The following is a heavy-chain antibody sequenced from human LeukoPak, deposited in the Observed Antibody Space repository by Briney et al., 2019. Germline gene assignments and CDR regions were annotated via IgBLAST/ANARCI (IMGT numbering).Heavy chain of an antibody. J-gene: IGHJ6*02. V-gene: IGHV4-31*03. Sequence: SETLSLTCTVSGGSISRSGYYWSWIRQHPGKGLEWIGYIYYSGSAYYNPSLKSRVTISVDTSKNQFSLKLSSVTAADTAVYYCARDLRSSSSSGVNYYGMDVWGQGTTVTVSS. CDR3: ARDLRSSSSSGVNYYGMDV. CDR1: GGSISRSGYY. CDR2: IYYSGSA. D-gene: IGHD6-6*01.